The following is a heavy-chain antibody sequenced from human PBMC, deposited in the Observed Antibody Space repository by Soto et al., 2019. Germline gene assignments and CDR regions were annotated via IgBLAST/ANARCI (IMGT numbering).Heavy chain of an antibody. CDR1: GYTFTSYG. V-gene: IGHV1-18*01. Sequence: GASVKVSCKASGYTFTSYGISWVRQAPGQGLEWMGWISAYNGNTNYAQKLQGRVTMTTDTSTSTAYMELRSLRSDDTAVYYCARSAVYCSGGSCYSNWFDPWGQGTLVTVSS. J-gene: IGHJ5*02. CDR2: ISAYNGNT. CDR3: ARSAVYCSGGSCYSNWFDP. D-gene: IGHD2-15*01.